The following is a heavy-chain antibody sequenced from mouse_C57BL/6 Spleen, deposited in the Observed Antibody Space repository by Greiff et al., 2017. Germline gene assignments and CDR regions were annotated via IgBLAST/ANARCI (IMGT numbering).Heavy chain of an antibody. CDR3: SRSYGSHYAMDY. Sequence: EVMLVESGGGLVKPGGSLKLSCAASGFTFSDYGMHWVRQAPEKGLEWVAYISSGSSTIYYADTVKGRFTISRDNAKNTLFLQMTSLRSEDTAMYYCSRSYGSHYAMDYWGQGTSVTVSS. V-gene: IGHV5-17*01. D-gene: IGHD1-1*01. J-gene: IGHJ4*01. CDR2: ISSGSSTI. CDR1: GFTFSDYG.